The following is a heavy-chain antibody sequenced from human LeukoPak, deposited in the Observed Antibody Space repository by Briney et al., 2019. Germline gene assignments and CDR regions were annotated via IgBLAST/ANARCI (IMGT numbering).Heavy chain of an antibody. CDR1: GGSFSGYY. Sequence: SETLSLTCAVYGGSFSGYYWSWIRQPPGKGLEWIGEINHSGSTNYNPSLKSRVTISVDTSKNQFSPKLSSVTAADTAVYYCAREGVYGIIDYWGQGTLVTVSS. J-gene: IGHJ4*02. V-gene: IGHV4-34*01. CDR3: AREGVYGIIDY. D-gene: IGHD1-1*01. CDR2: INHSGST.